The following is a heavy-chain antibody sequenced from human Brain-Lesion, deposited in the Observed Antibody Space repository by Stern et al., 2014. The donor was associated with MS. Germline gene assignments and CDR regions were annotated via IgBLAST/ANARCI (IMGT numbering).Heavy chain of an antibody. CDR2: IYPGDSDI. CDR1: GYNFINYW. CDR3: ARWSVACDS. J-gene: IGHJ4*02. V-gene: IGHV5-51*03. D-gene: IGHD2-21*01. Sequence: VQLVQSGAELKKPGESLKISCKTSGYNFINYWIAWVRQVPGKGLEWIGIIYPGDSDIRYSPYFQGHVTISVDKSITTAYLQWNSLKASDTAVYFCARWSVACDSWGQGALITVSS.